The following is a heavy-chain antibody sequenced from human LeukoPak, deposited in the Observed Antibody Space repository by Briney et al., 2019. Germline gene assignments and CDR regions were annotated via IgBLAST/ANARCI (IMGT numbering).Heavy chain of an antibody. Sequence: SETLSLTCTVSGGSISSSSYYWGWIRQPPGKGLEWIGSIYYSGSTYYNPSLKSRVTISVDTSKNQFSLKLSSVTAADTAVYYCARLGYCSSTSCYGWPLYYYYYYMDVWGKGTTVTISS. CDR2: IYYSGST. V-gene: IGHV4-39*01. J-gene: IGHJ6*03. CDR3: ARLGYCSSTSCYGWPLYYYYYYMDV. D-gene: IGHD2-2*01. CDR1: GGSISSSSYY.